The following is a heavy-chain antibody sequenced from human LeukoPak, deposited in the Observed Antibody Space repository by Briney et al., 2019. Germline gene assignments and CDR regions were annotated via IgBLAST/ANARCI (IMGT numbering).Heavy chain of an antibody. V-gene: IGHV4-59*01. CDR2: IYYSGST. CDR1: GGSISSYY. J-gene: IGHJ3*02. CDR3: ARDIAVLGAFDI. Sequence: SETLSLTCTVSGGSISSYYWSWIRQPPGKGLEWIGYIYYSGSTNYNPSLKSRVTISVDTSKNQFSLKLSSVTAADTAVYYCARDIAVLGAFDIWGQGTMVTVSS. D-gene: IGHD4/OR15-4a*01.